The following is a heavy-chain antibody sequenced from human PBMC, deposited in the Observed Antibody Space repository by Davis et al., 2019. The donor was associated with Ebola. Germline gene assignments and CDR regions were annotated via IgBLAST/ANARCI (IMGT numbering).Heavy chain of an antibody. CDR2: ISSSSTYR. J-gene: IGHJ4*02. D-gene: IGHD3-3*01. Sequence: GGSLRLSCAASGFSFSSCSMNWVRQAPGKGLEWVSSISSSSTYRYYVDSVKGRFTISRDNAKNSLYLQMNSLRAEDTAVYYCARDAEEYDFWSGYFTYWGQGTLVTVSS. CDR3: ARDAEEYDFWSGYFTY. CDR1: GFSFSSCS. V-gene: IGHV3-21*04.